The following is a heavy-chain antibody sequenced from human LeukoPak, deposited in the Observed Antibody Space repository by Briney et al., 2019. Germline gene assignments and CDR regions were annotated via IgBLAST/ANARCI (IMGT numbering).Heavy chain of an antibody. CDR2: IYSGGST. CDR1: GFTVSSSY. V-gene: IGHV3-66*02. J-gene: IGHJ4*02. CDR3: ARDIGRDADY. D-gene: IGHD5-12*01. Sequence: GGSLRLSCAASGFTVSSSYMNWVRQAPGKGLEWVSVIYSGGSTYYADSVKGRFTISRDNSKNTVYLQMNSLRAEDTAVYYCARDIGRDADYWGQGTLVTVSS.